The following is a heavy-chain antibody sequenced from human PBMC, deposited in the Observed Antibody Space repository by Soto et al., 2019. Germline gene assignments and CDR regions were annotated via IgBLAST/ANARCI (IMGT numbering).Heavy chain of an antibody. J-gene: IGHJ5*02. CDR2: IKKDESEQ. Sequence: GGSLRLSCTASGFTFSDYWMSWVRHFPGRGLEWVANIKKDESEQYYVDSVKGRFTISRDNAKNSLYLQMDNLRAEDTAVYYCAAYCSSITCTPFHGYAWGQGTLVTVSS. D-gene: IGHD2-2*01. CDR3: AAYCSSITCTPFHGYA. CDR1: GFTFSDYW. V-gene: IGHV3-7*03.